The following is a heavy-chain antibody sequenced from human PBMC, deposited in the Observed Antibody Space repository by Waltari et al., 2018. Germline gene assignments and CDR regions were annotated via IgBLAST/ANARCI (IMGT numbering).Heavy chain of an antibody. V-gene: IGHV4-34*01. CDR3: ARGQTGVGATDEFDI. CDR1: GGSFSGYY. CDR2: ISHGGGT. Sequence: QVQLQQWGAGLLKPSETLSLPCAVFGGSFSGYYWTWIRQPPGKGLEWIGEISHGGGTVYNPSLKSRVIISIDTSKNQFSLSLTSVTAADTAVYYCARGQTGVGATDEFDIWGQGTMVTVSS. D-gene: IGHD1-26*01. J-gene: IGHJ3*02.